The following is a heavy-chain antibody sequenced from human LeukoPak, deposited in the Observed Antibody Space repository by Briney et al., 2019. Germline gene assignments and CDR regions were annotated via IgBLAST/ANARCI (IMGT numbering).Heavy chain of an antibody. J-gene: IGHJ1*01. CDR3: AKAGIGADGARFLCEY. CDR1: GFTFSSYA. Sequence: GGSLRPSCAASGFTFSSYAMGWVRRAPGEGRGWVAAIRGSGGRTSYADSGRGRFTASRDNSSNTVSLQMSSLRVEETGIYYCAKAGIGADGARFLCEYWGQGTLVTVSS. V-gene: IGHV3-23*01. D-gene: IGHD1-1*01. CDR2: IRGSGGRT.